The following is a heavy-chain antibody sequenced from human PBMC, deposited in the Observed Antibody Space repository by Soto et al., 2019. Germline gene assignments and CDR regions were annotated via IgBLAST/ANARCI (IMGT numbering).Heavy chain of an antibody. Sequence: PGGSLRLSCAASGFTFSSYCMHWVRQAPGKGLEWVSVISISGCNIHYADSVKGRFTISRDNAKNTLYLQMNSLRAEDTAVYYCASPRYPHSGYDFYFDSWGQGTLVTVSS. V-gene: IGHV3-48*04. D-gene: IGHD5-12*01. J-gene: IGHJ4*02. CDR1: GFTFSSYC. CDR2: ISISGCNI. CDR3: ASPRYPHSGYDFYFDS.